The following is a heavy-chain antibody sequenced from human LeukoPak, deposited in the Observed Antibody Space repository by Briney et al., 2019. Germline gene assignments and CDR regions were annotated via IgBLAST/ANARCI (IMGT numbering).Heavy chain of an antibody. CDR2: IYASGST. J-gene: IGHJ3*02. V-gene: IGHV4-61*02. CDR1: GGSISSGSYY. CDR3: ARGYDPSRDAFDI. D-gene: IGHD3-22*01. Sequence: SETLSLTCTVSGGSISSGSYYWGWIRQPAGKGLEWIGRIYASGSTNYNPSLKSRVTISVDMSKNQFSLKLSSVTAADTAVYYCARGYDPSRDAFDIWAQGTMVTVSS.